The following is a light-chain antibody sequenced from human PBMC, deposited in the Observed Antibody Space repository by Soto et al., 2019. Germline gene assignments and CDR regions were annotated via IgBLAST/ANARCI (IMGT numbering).Light chain of an antibody. CDR1: SSDVGAYNY. CDR2: DVT. V-gene: IGLV2-14*03. J-gene: IGLJ1*01. CDR3: SSYTTSSTLYV. Sequence: QSVLTQPASVSGSTGQSVTITCTGTSSDVGAYNYVSWYQQYPGKAPKYIIYDVTNRPSGVSYRFSGSKSGNTASLTISGLQAEDEADYYCSSYTTSSTLYVFGTGTKVTV.